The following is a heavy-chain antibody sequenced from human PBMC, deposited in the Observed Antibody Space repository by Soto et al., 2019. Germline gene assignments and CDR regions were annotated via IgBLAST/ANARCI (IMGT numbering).Heavy chain of an antibody. CDR2: ISYDGSNK. V-gene: IGHV3-30*04. J-gene: IGHJ4*02. CDR3: ARDPSSIVGANDY. Sequence: GGSLRLSCAASGFTFSSYAMHWVRQAPGKGLEWVAVISYDGSNKYYADSVKGRFTISRDNSKNTLYLQMNSLRAEDTAVYYCARDPSSIVGANDYWGQGTLVTVSS. D-gene: IGHD1-26*01. CDR1: GFTFSSYA.